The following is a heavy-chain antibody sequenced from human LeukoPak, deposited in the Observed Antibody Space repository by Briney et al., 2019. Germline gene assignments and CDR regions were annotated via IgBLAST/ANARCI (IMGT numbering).Heavy chain of an antibody. V-gene: IGHV3-21*01. CDR2: ISSSSSYI. CDR1: GFTFSSYS. Sequence: GGSLRLSCAASGFTFSSYSMNWVRQAPGKGLEWVSSISSSSSYIYYADSVKGRFTISRDNVKNSLYLQMNSLRAEDTAVYYCAREETYYYDSSGPDYWGQGTLVTVSS. CDR3: AREETYYYDSSGPDY. D-gene: IGHD3-22*01. J-gene: IGHJ4*02.